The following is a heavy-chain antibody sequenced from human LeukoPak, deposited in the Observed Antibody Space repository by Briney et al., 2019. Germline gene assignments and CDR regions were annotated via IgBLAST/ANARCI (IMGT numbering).Heavy chain of an antibody. J-gene: IGHJ6*02. V-gene: IGHV3-20*01. Sequence: GGSLRLSCAASGFTFDGYGMSWVHQTPGKGLEWASGINWNGGSTGYADSVKGRFTISRDNAKNSLYLQMNSLRVEDTALYHCARKKRSSWDSGLDVWGQGTTVTVSS. CDR3: ARKKRSSWDSGLDV. CDR2: INWNGGST. D-gene: IGHD6-13*01. CDR1: GFTFDGYG.